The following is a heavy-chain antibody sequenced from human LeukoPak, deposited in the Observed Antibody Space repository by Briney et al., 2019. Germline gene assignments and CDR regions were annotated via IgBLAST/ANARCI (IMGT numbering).Heavy chain of an antibody. CDR3: AKDGGGDAFDY. Sequence: XWVAVISYDGSNKYYADSVKGRFTISRDNSKNTLYLQMNSLRAEDTAVYYCAKDGGGDAFDYWGQGTLVTVSS. D-gene: IGHD2-21*02. V-gene: IGHV3-30*18. J-gene: IGHJ4*02. CDR2: ISYDGSNK.